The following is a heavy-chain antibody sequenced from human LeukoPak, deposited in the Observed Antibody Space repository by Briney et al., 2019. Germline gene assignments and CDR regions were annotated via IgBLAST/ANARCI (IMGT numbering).Heavy chain of an antibody. CDR3: AKVQAGYYGSGSYYFL. D-gene: IGHD3-10*01. Sequence: GGSLRLSCAASGFTFSSYAMSWVRQAPGKGLEWVSAISGSGGSTYYADSVKGRFTISRDNSKNTLYLQMNSLRAEDTAVYYCAKVQAGYYGSGSYYFLWGQGTLVTVSS. V-gene: IGHV3-23*01. CDR1: GFTFSSYA. CDR2: ISGSGGST. J-gene: IGHJ4*02.